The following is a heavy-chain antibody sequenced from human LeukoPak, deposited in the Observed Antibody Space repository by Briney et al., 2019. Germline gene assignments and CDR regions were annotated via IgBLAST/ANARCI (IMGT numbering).Heavy chain of an antibody. Sequence: ASVKVSCKASGYTFTSYYMHWVRQAPGQGLEWMGIINPSGGSTSYAQKFQGRVTMTRDTSTSTVYKELSSLRSEDTAVYYCARRAVAGTTDPWGQGTLVTVSS. CDR2: INPSGGST. V-gene: IGHV1-46*01. D-gene: IGHD6-19*01. J-gene: IGHJ5*02. CDR3: ARRAVAGTTDP. CDR1: GYTFTSYY.